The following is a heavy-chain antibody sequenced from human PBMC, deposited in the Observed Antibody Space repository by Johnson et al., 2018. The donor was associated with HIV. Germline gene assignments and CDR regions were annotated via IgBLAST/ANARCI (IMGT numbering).Heavy chain of an antibody. CDR1: GFTFSSYW. J-gene: IGHJ3*02. D-gene: IGHD3-10*01. CDR2: ISSSGSTI. V-gene: IGHV3-48*04. CDR3: ARDRLWFGESDAFDI. Sequence: VQLVESGGGLVQPGGSLRLSCAASGFTFSSYWMSWVRQAPGKGLEWVSYISSSGSTIYYADSVKGRFTISRDNAKNSLYLQMNSLRAEDTAVYYCARDRLWFGESDAFDIWGQGTMVTVSS.